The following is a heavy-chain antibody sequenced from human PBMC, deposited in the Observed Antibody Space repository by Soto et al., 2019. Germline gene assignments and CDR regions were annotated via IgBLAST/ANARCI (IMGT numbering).Heavy chain of an antibody. CDR2: INPATGAA. V-gene: IGHV1-2*02. D-gene: IGHD3-3*01. CDR3: ARGGGVGVAGSAAFDM. J-gene: IGHJ3*02. Sequence: QLHLVQSGAVVKKPGASVTVSCSASGYPVTAYYMHWVRQAPGRALEWMGGINPATGAAKYTQTLQGRVTKTRDTSTSTVFMELSGLTAEDTAVFYCARGGGVGVAGSAAFDMWGQGTLVTVSS. CDR1: GYPVTAYY.